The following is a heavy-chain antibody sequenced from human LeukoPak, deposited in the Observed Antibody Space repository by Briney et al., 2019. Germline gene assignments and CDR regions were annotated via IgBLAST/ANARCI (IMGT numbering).Heavy chain of an antibody. V-gene: IGHV3-30*18. CDR2: ISYDGSNK. CDR1: GFTFSSYG. CDR3: AKRGQYSSSWYRTGHYYYYGMDV. Sequence: SLRLSCAASGFTFSSYGMHWVRQAPGKGLEWVAVISYDGSNKYYADSVKGRFTISRDNSKNTLYLQMNSLRAEDTAVYYCAKRGQYSSSWYRTGHYYYYGMDVWGQGTTVTVSS. D-gene: IGHD6-13*01. J-gene: IGHJ6*02.